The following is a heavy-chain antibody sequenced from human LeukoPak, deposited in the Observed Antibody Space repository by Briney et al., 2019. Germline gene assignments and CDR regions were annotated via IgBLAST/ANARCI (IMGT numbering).Heavy chain of an antibody. CDR1: GGSISGYY. J-gene: IGHJ4*02. V-gene: IGHV4-39*01. CDR3: ASLYDSRPFDY. Sequence: PSETLSLTCTVSGGSISGYYWGWIRQPPGKGLEWIGSIYYSGSTYYNPSLKSRVTISVDTSKNQFSLKLSSVTAADTAVYYCASLYDSRPFDYWGQGTLVTVSS. CDR2: IYYSGST. D-gene: IGHD3-22*01.